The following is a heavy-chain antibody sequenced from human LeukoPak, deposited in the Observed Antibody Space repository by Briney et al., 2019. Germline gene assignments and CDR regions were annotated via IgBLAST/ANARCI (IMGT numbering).Heavy chain of an antibody. V-gene: IGHV4-59*01. D-gene: IGHD3-22*01. CDR3: ARGGLSSGYYAYYYYYMDV. Sequence: PSETLSLTCTVSGGSISSYYWSWIRQPPGKGLEWIAYIYYSGSTNYNPSLKSRVTISVDTSKNQFSLKLSSVTAADTAVYYCARGGLSSGYYAYYYYYMDVWGKGTTVTVSS. CDR1: GGSISSYY. J-gene: IGHJ6*03. CDR2: IYYSGST.